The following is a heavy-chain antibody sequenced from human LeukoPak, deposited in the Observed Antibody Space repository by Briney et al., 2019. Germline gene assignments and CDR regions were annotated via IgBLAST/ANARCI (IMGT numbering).Heavy chain of an antibody. CDR3: ARAPFEPTRRAFDI. Sequence: SETLSVTCSVSNGSITISNHYWNWIRQPPGKGLEWIGYIFSSGSTHYNPSLKSRVTNSLDTSRNQLSLRLISLTPADTAVYYCARAPFEPTRRAFDIWGQGAIVTVSS. D-gene: IGHD1-14*01. CDR2: IFSSGST. CDR1: NGSITISNHY. V-gene: IGHV4-59*11. J-gene: IGHJ3*02.